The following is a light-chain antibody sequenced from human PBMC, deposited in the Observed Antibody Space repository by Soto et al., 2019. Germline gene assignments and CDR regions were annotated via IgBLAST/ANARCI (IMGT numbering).Light chain of an antibody. J-gene: IGLJ2*01. CDR1: KLGDKY. CDR3: RGGDSSLVV. CDR2: QDS. V-gene: IGLV3-1*01. Sequence: SYELTQPPSVSVSPGQTASITCSGDKLGDKYACWYQQKPGQSPVLVIYQDSKRPSGIPERFSGSNSGNTATLTISGTQARGGADYSCRGGDSSLVVFGGGTKLPFL.